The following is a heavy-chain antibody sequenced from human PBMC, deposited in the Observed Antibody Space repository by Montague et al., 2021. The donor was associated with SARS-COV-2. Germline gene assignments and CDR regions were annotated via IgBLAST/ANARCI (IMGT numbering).Heavy chain of an antibody. CDR3: ARLPYDNSYGMDV. CDR1: GGSISTHY. V-gene: IGHV4-59*11. CDR2: IDYSGST. Sequence: SETLSLTCTVSGGSISTHYWNWIRQFPGKGLGWIGYIDYSGSTNYNPSLQSRVIMSVDRSKIQFSLKLNSVTAADTAIYYCARLPYDNSYGMDVWGQGTTVTVSS. J-gene: IGHJ6*02. D-gene: IGHD3-9*01.